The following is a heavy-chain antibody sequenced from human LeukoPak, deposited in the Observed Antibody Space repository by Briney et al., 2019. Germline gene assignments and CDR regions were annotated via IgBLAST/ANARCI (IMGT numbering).Heavy chain of an antibody. CDR2: IYYSKNT. D-gene: IGHD5-18*01. CDR3: VSPRGFSYGYFDY. CDR1: GGSISSSSAY. J-gene: IGHJ4*02. Sequence: PSETLSLTCTVSGGSISSSSAYWGWIRQPPGKGLEWIGSIYYSKNTYYNPSLKSRVTISADTSKNQLSLTLGSVSATDTAVYYCVSPRGFSYGYFDYWGRGTLVTVSS. V-gene: IGHV4-39*01.